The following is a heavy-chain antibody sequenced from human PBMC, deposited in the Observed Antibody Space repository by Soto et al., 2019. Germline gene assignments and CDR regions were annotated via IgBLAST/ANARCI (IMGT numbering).Heavy chain of an antibody. CDR1: GGCISNYF. CDR3: ARGDGHMRDTYYFDY. Sequence: QVQLRESGPGLVKPSETLSLTCTVSGGCISNYFWTWIRQPPGKGLEWIGRALYSGNSYYNPSLKSLVTISVDASKNQFSLRMTSVTSADTAVYYCARGDGHMRDTYYFDYWGRGTLVTVAS. CDR2: ALYSGNS. J-gene: IGHJ4*02. V-gene: IGHV4-59*12.